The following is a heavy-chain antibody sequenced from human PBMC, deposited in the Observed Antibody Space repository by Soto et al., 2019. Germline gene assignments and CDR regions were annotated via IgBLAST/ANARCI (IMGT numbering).Heavy chain of an antibody. J-gene: IGHJ4*02. CDR2: IYPGDSDT. CDR1: GYSFTSYW. CDR3: ERHKDSSGYYGYFDY. D-gene: IGHD3-22*01. Sequence: GESLKISCKGSGYSFTSYWIGWVRQMPGKGLEWMGIIYPGDSDTRYSPSFQGQVTISADKSISTAYLQWSSLKASDTAMCYCERHKDSSGYYGYFDYWGQGTLVTVYS. V-gene: IGHV5-51*01.